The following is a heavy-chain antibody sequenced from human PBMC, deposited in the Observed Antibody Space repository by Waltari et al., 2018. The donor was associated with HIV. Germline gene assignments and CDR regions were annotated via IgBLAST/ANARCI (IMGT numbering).Heavy chain of an antibody. CDR3: TIYRTGFPFDY. CDR2: IKQDGSEK. J-gene: IGHJ4*02. Sequence: EVYLVESGGGVVQRGGSLGPARAASGVGSNDSWVSWGRQAPGKGLEWVANIKQDGSEKYYVDSVRGRFTISRDNAKNSVYLQMNSLRAEDTAVYYCTIYRTGFPFDYWGQGTLVTVSS. D-gene: IGHD3-9*01. V-gene: IGHV3-7*01. CDR1: GVGSNDSW.